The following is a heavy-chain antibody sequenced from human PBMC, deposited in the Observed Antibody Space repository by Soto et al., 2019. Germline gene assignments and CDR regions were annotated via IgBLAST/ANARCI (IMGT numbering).Heavy chain of an antibody. Sequence: SETLSLTCAVYGGSFSGYYWSWIRQPPGKGLEWIGEINHSGSTNYNPSLKSRVTISVDTSKNQFSLKLSSVTAADTAVYYCARLVVSDSWVDYWGQGTLVTVSS. J-gene: IGHJ4*02. CDR1: GGSFSGYY. V-gene: IGHV4-34*01. CDR2: INHSGST. CDR3: ARLVVSDSWVDY. D-gene: IGHD3-22*01.